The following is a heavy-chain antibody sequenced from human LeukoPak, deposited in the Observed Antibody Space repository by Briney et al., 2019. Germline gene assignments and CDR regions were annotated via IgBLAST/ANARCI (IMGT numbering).Heavy chain of an antibody. CDR2: IKLDGSEK. CDR3: ARDQYDTWSRRGNFDS. Sequence: GESLRLSCVASGFTFGKYWMSWVRQAPGKGLEWVANIKLDGSEKNYVDSVKGRFTVSRDNTKNSLYLQMNSLRAEDTAVFYCARDQYDTWSRRGNFDSWGQGTLVIVSS. J-gene: IGHJ4*02. CDR1: GFTFGKYW. D-gene: IGHD3-3*01. V-gene: IGHV3-7*03.